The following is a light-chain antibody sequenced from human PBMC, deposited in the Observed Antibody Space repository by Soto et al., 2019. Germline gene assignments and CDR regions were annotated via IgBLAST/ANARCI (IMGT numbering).Light chain of an antibody. J-gene: IGKJ2*01. V-gene: IGKV3-11*01. CDR3: LQRSNWPYT. Sequence: EIVLTQSPATLSLSPGERATLSCRASQSVTSSLAWYQQKPGQAPRLLIYDASNRAAGIPARFSGSGSGTDFTLTISSLEPEDFAVYYCLQRSNWPYTFGQGTKLEIK. CDR1: QSVTSS. CDR2: DAS.